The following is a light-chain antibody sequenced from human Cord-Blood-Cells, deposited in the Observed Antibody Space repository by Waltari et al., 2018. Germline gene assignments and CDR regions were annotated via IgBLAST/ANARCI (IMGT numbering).Light chain of an antibody. J-gene: IGKJ1*01. CDR3: QQSYSRT. CDR1: QSISSY. V-gene: IGKV1-39*01. Sequence: PSSLSASVGDRVTITCRASQSISSYLNWYQQKPGKAPKLLIYAASSLQSGVPSRFSGSGSGTDFTLTISSLQPEDFATYYCQQSYSRTFGQGTKVEIK. CDR2: AAS.